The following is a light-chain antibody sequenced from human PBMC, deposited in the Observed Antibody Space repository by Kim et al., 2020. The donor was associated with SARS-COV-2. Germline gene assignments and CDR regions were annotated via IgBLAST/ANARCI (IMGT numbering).Light chain of an antibody. Sequence: SSELTQDPAVSVALGQTVRITCQGDSLGNYYASWYQQKPGQAPVLVIYAKNNRPSGIPDRFSGSSSGNTASLTITGAQAEDEADYYCNSRDSTGNHWVFGGGTQLTVL. J-gene: IGLJ3*02. CDR3: NSRDSTGNHWV. CDR1: SLGNYY. V-gene: IGLV3-19*01. CDR2: AKN.